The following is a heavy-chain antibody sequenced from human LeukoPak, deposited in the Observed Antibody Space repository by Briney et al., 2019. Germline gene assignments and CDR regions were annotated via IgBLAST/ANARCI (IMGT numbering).Heavy chain of an antibody. J-gene: IGHJ4*02. CDR3: ARVQKQLGLN. D-gene: IGHD6-13*01. CDR1: GYAFTGYY. Sequence: ASVKVSCKASGYAFTGYYMHWVRQAPGQGLEWMGWINPNNGGTNYAHKFQGRVTMTRDTSISTAYMELSRLRSDDTAVYYCARVQKQLGLNWGQGTLVTVSS. V-gene: IGHV1-2*02. CDR2: INPNNGGT.